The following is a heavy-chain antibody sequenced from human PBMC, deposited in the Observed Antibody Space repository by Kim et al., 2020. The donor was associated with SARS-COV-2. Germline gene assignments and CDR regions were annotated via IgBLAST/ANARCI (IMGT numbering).Heavy chain of an antibody. D-gene: IGHD6-19*01. CDR2: IYYSGST. CDR3: ARHEQSSGWPPFDY. CDR1: GGSISSSSYY. J-gene: IGHJ4*02. Sequence: SETLSLTCTVSGGSISSSSYYWGWIRQPPGKGLEWIGSIYYSGSTYYNPSLKSRVTISVDTSKNQFSLKLRSVTAADTAVYYCARHEQSSGWPPFDYWGQGTLVTVSS. V-gene: IGHV4-39*01.